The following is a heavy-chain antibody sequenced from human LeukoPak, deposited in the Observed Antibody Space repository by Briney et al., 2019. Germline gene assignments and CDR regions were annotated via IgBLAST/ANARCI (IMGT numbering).Heavy chain of an antibody. J-gene: IGHJ6*02. CDR1: GFTFSSYG. V-gene: IGHV3-33*01. Sequence: PGGSLRLSCAASGFTFSSYGMHWVRQAPGKGLEWVAVIWFDGSNKYYADSVKGRFTISRDNSKNTLSLQMNSLRAEDTAVYYCARVEGLLLNYYYGMDVWGQGTTVTVCS. D-gene: IGHD2-21*02. CDR3: ARVEGLLLNYYYGMDV. CDR2: IWFDGSNK.